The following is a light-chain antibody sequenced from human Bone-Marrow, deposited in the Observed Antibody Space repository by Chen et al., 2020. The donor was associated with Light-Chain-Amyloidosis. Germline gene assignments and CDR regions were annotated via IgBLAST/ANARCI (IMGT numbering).Light chain of an antibody. J-gene: IGLJ1*01. CDR2: EVS. CDR1: SSAVDGYNR. Sequence: QSALTQPPSVSGSPGQSVTICCTGTSSAVDGYNRSSCYHQPPGPAPHLMIYEVSKRPSGVPDRFSGSKSGNTAARTISGLQAEDESDYYCSSYSSSNTYVFGTGTKVTVL. V-gene: IGLV2-18*02. CDR3: SSYSSSNTYV.